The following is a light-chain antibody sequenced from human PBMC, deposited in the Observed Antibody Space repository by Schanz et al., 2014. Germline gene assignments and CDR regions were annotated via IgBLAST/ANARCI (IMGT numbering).Light chain of an antibody. Sequence: EIVLTQSPATLSLSPGERATLSCRASQSVSSYLAWYQQKPGQAPRLLIYDASNRATGIPARFSGSGSGTEFALTISSLQSEDFAVYYCQQYGNSPPTFGRGTKVEIK. CDR2: DAS. V-gene: IGKV3-11*01. CDR1: QSVSSY. CDR3: QQYGNSPPT. J-gene: IGKJ1*01.